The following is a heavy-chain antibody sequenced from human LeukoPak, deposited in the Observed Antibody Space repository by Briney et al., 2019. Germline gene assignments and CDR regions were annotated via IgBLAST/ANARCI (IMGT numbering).Heavy chain of an antibody. D-gene: IGHD3-9*01. CDR2: INHSGST. Sequence: SETLSLTCTVSGGSISSGGYYWSWIRQPPGKGLEWIGEINHSGSTNYNPSLKSRVTISVDTSKNQFSLKLSSVTAADTAVYYCARGPQTYYDILTGLSFWGQGTLVTVAS. J-gene: IGHJ4*02. CDR1: GGSISSGGYY. V-gene: IGHV4-39*07. CDR3: ARGPQTYYDILTGLSF.